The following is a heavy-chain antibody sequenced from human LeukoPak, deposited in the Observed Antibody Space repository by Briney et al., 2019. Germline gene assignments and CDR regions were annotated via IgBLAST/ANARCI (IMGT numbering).Heavy chain of an antibody. V-gene: IGHV1-18*04. CDR3: AREGYSSIWYPRRYFDL. CDR2: ISTYNGNT. D-gene: IGHD6-13*01. Sequence: ASVKVSCKASGYTFTSYGISWVRQAPGQGLEWMGWISTYNGNTNYARKFQGRVTMTTDTSTSTAYMELRSLRSDDTAIYYCAREGYSSIWYPRRYFDLWGRGTLVTVSS. J-gene: IGHJ2*01. CDR1: GYTFTSYG.